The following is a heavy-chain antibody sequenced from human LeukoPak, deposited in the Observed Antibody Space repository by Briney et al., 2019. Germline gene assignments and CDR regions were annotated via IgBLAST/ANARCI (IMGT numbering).Heavy chain of an antibody. V-gene: IGHV4-30-2*01. Sequence: PSETLSLTCTLSGGSISSGGYYWSWIRQPPGKGLEWIGYIYHSGSTYYNPSLKSRVTISVDRSKNQFSLKLSSVTAADTAVYYCARGDGHCSSTSCYPFYFDCWGQGTLVTVSS. J-gene: IGHJ4*02. CDR3: ARGDGHCSSTSCYPFYFDC. D-gene: IGHD2-2*01. CDR2: IYHSGST. CDR1: GGSISSGGYY.